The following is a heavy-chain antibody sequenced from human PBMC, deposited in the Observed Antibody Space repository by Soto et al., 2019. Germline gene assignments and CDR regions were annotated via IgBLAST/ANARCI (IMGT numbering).Heavy chain of an antibody. V-gene: IGHV1-3*01. D-gene: IGHD1-26*01. J-gene: IGHJ4*02. CDR2: INAGNGNT. CDR1: GYTFTSYS. CDR3: AREDREWEPYYFDY. Sequence: ASVKVSCKASGYTFTSYSMHWVLQAPGQRLEWMGWINAGNGNTKYSQKFQGRVTITRDTSASTAYMELSSLRSEDTAVYYCAREDREWEPYYFDYWGQGTLVTVSS.